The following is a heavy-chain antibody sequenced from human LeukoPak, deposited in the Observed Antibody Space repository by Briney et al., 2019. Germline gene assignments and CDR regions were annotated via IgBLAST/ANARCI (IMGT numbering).Heavy chain of an antibody. CDR2: ISSSGRTI. CDR3: ARAVYEGPYAMDV. J-gene: IGHJ6*02. CDR1: GFTFSSYS. V-gene: IGHV3-48*02. Sequence: GGSLRLSCAASGFTFSSYSMNWVRQAPGKGLEWVSYISSSGRTINYADSVKGRFTISRDNAKNSLYLQMNSLREEDTGVYYCARAVYEGPYAMDVWGQGTTVTVSS. D-gene: IGHD1-14*01.